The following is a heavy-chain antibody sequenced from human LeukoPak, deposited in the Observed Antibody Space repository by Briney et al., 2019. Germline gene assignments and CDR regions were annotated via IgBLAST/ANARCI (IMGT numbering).Heavy chain of an antibody. Sequence: GGSLRLSCAASGFTVSSNYMSWVRQAPGKGLEWVAVISYDGSNKYYADSVKGRFTISRDNSKNTLYLQMNSLRAEDTAMYYCARGWDYMAFWGQGTLVTVSS. D-gene: IGHD4-11*01. V-gene: IGHV3-30-3*01. CDR3: ARGWDYMAF. CDR1: GFTVSSNY. J-gene: IGHJ4*02. CDR2: ISYDGSNK.